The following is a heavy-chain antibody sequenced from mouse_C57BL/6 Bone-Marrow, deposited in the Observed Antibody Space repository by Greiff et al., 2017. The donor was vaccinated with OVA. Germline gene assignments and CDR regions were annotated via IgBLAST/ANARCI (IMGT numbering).Heavy chain of an antibody. CDR3: ARRTTVVAN. Sequence: QVQLQQPGAELVMPGASVKLSCKASGYTFTSYWMHWVKQRPGQGLEWIGEIDPSDSYTNYNQKFKGKSTLTVDKSSSTAYMQLSSLTSEDSAVYYWARRTTVVANWGQGTTLTVSS. CDR2: IDPSDSYT. CDR1: GYTFTSYW. J-gene: IGHJ2*01. V-gene: IGHV1-69*01. D-gene: IGHD1-1*01.